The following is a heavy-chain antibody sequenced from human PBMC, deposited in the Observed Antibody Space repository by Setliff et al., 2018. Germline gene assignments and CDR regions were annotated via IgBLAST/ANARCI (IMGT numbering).Heavy chain of an antibody. Sequence: GSLRLSCAGSGFFFSIFWMSWVRQAPGKGLEWVATIKQDGSEKFYVDSVKGRFTISRDNAKNSLYLQMDSLRVEDTAMYFCASSIVVVPATRPHMDVWGKGITVTVSS. CDR1: GFFFSIFW. CDR2: IKQDGSEK. CDR3: ASSIVVVPATRPHMDV. J-gene: IGHJ6*03. D-gene: IGHD2-2*01. V-gene: IGHV3-7*01.